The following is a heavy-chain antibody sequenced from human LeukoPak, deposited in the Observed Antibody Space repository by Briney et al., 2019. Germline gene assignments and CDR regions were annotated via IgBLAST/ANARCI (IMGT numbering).Heavy chain of an antibody. J-gene: IGHJ6*02. V-gene: IGHV1-8*01. Sequence: ASVKVSCTASGYTFTSYDINWVRQATGQGLEWVGWMNPNSGNTGYAQKFQGRVTMTRNTSISTAYMELSSLRSEDTAVYYCARDLGVVPAARGYYYYYGMDVWGQGTTVTVSS. CDR1: GYTFTSYD. D-gene: IGHD2-2*01. CDR2: MNPNSGNT. CDR3: ARDLGVVPAARGYYYYYGMDV.